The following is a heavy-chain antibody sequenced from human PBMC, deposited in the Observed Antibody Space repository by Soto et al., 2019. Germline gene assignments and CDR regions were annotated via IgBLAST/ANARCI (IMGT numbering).Heavy chain of an antibody. J-gene: IGHJ6*02. CDR3: ASHTMSTVVTYYYYYGMDV. CDR1: GFTFSSYA. CDR2: ISYDGSNK. Sequence: GESLKISCAASGFTFSSYAMHWVRQAPGKGLEWVAVISYDGSNKYYADSVKGRFTISRDNSKNTLYLQMNSLRAEDTVVYYWASHTMSTVVTYYYYYGMDVWGQGTTVTVSS. D-gene: IGHD2-15*01. V-gene: IGHV3-30-3*01.